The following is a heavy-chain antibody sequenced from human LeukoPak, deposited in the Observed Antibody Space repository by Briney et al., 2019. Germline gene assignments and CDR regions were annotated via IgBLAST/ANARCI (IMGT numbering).Heavy chain of an antibody. V-gene: IGHV1-18*01. J-gene: IGHJ4*02. CDR1: GYIFSSYG. CDR2: ISAYSGNT. D-gene: IGHD7-27*01. CDR3: ARDFAGDGDY. Sequence: GASVKVSCKASGYIFSSYGITWVRQAPGQGLEWMGWISAYSGNTNYAQELQGRVTVTTDTSTSTAYMELRSLRSDDTAVYYCARDFAGDGDYWGQGALVTVSS.